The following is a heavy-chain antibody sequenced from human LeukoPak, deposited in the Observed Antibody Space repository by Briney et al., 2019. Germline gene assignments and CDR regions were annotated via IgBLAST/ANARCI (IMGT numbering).Heavy chain of an antibody. CDR3: ARDGGYCSSTSCYTHAFDI. Sequence: TLSLTCTVSGGSISSGSYYWSWIRQPAGKGLEWIGRIYTSGSTNYNPSLKSRVTISVDTSKNQFSLKLSSVTAADTAVYYCARDGGYCSSTSCYTHAFDIWGQGTMVTVSS. J-gene: IGHJ3*02. D-gene: IGHD2-2*02. CDR2: IYTSGST. CDR1: GGSISSGSYY. V-gene: IGHV4-61*02.